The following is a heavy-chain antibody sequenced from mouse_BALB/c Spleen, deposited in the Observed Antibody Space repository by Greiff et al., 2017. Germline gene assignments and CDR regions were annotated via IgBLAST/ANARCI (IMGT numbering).Heavy chain of an antibody. CDR1: GYTFSSYW. D-gene: IGHD2-1*01. CDR2: ILPGSGST. J-gene: IGHJ4*01. Sequence: QVHVKQSGAELMKPGASVKISCKATGYTFSSYWIEWVKQRPGHGLEWIGEILPGSGSTNYNEKFKGKATFTADTSSNTAYMQLSSLTSEDSAVYYCARPGGNYDYAMDYWGQGTSVTVSS. V-gene: IGHV1-9*01. CDR3: ARPGGNYDYAMDY.